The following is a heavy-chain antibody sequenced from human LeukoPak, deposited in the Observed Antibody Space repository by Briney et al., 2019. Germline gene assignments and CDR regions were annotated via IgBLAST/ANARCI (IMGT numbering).Heavy chain of an antibody. Sequence: SGTLSLTCAVSGGSISSSNWWSWVRQPQGKGLEWIGEIYHSGSTKYNPSLKNRVTISVDKSKNQFSLKLNSVTAADTAVYYCARGEGYTSTWYQPHFDYWGQGTLVTVSS. J-gene: IGHJ4*02. V-gene: IGHV4-4*02. D-gene: IGHD6-13*01. CDR3: ARGEGYTSTWYQPHFDY. CDR1: GGSISSSNW. CDR2: IYHSGST.